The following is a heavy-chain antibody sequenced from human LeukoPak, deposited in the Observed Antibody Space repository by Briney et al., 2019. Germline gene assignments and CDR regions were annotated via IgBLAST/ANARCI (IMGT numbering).Heavy chain of an antibody. D-gene: IGHD2-15*01. Sequence: PGGSLRLSCEASGFSFNEYAMHWVRHVPGKGLEWVSFINWNSGSLGYADSVKGRFTTSRDNANNSLYLQMNSLRAEDTALYYCAKDLPRYCSGGSCYSGFDYWGQGTLVTVSS. CDR1: GFSFNEYA. V-gene: IGHV3-9*01. CDR2: INWNSGSL. CDR3: AKDLPRYCSGGSCYSGFDY. J-gene: IGHJ4*02.